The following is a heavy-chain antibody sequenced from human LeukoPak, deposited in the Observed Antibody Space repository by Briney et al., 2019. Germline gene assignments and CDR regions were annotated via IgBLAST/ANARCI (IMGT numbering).Heavy chain of an antibody. Sequence: SDTLSLTCTVSGGSASSYFWSWIRQPPGKGLEWMGYVYYSGSTNYNPSLKSRVTISVDTSKNQFSLKLSSVTAADTAVYYCAGMRITTPTVRTLDYRGQGTLVTVSS. V-gene: IGHV4-59*02. J-gene: IGHJ4*02. CDR1: GGSASSYF. D-gene: IGHD1-14*01. CDR2: VYYSGST. CDR3: AGMRITTPTVRTLDY.